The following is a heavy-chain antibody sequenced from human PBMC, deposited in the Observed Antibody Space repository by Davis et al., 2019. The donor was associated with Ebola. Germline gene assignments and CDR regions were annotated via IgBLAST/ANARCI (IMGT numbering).Heavy chain of an antibody. V-gene: IGHV4-59*08. Sequence: GSLRLSCAVYGGSFSGYYWSWIRQPPGKGLEWIGYIYYNAVTIYNPSLKSRVTISVDMSKNQVSLNLMSVTAADTAVYYCARTKTTNWVWLSFDLWGRGTLVTVSS. CDR2: IYYNAVT. CDR1: GGSFSGYY. CDR3: ARTKTTNWVWLSFDL. D-gene: IGHD7-27*01. J-gene: IGHJ2*01.